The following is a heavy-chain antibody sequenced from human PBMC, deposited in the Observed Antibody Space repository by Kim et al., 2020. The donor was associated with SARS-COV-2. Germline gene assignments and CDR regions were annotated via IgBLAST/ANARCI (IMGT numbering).Heavy chain of an antibody. J-gene: IGHJ3*02. CDR3: ARGEFGDSFDI. D-gene: IGHD3-10*01. V-gene: IGHV1-18*01. CDR2: ISVYNGNT. CDR1: GYTFTSHG. Sequence: ASVKVSCKASGYTFTSHGVSWVRQAPGQGLQCMGWISVYNGNTNYAQKFQDRITMTTDTETSTVYMELRSLRSDDTALYYCARGEFGDSFDIWGQGAMVT.